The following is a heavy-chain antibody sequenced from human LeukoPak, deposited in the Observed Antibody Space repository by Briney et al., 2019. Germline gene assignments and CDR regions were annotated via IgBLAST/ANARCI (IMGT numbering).Heavy chain of an antibody. V-gene: IGHV3-66*01. CDR3: ARARYEVATVDFDY. CDR1: GFTFSSYW. D-gene: IGHD5-12*01. CDR2: IYSGGTT. J-gene: IGHJ4*02. Sequence: GGSLRLSCAASGFTFSSYWMHWVRQAPGKGLVWVSVIYSGGTTYYADSVRGRFTISRDNSKNTLYLQMNSLRAEDTGVYYCARARYEVATVDFDYWGQGTLVTVSS.